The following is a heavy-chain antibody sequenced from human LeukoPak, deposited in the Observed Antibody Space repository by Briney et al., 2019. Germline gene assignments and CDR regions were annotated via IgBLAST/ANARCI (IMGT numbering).Heavy chain of an antibody. J-gene: IGHJ6*03. V-gene: IGHV4-34*01. D-gene: IGHD2-2*01. CDR2: INHSGST. CDR3: ARSAFCSSSSCYSNYYYMDV. Sequence: SETLSLTCAVYGGSFSGYYWSSIRQPPGKGLEWIGEINHSGSTNYNPSLKSRVTISVDTSKNQFSLKLSSVTAADTAVYYCARSAFCSSSSCYSNYYYMDVWGKGTTVTISS. CDR1: GGSFSGYY.